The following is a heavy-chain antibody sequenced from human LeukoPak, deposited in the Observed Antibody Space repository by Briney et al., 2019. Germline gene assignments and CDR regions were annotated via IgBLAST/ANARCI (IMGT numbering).Heavy chain of an antibody. CDR1: GYSFTGYF. D-gene: IGHD2-2*01. CDR2: INPNSGDT. Sequence: ASVKVSCKTSGYSFTGYFMHWVRQAPGQGLEWMGWINPNSGDTKYAQRFQGRVTMTRDTSISTAYMELSSLRSDDTAVYYCARDQYCTNTNCYPYFDYWGQGTLVTVSS. CDR3: ARDQYCTNTNCYPYFDY. V-gene: IGHV1-2*02. J-gene: IGHJ4*02.